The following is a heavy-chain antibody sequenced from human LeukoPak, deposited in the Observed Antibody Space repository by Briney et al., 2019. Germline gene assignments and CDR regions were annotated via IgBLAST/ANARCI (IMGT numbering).Heavy chain of an antibody. J-gene: IGHJ4*02. CDR2: IRYDGSNK. V-gene: IGHV3-30*02. Sequence: GGSLRLSCAASGFTLSSYGMHWVRQAPGKGLEWVTFIRYDGSNKYYADSVKGRFTISRDNSKNTLYLQMNSLRAEDTAVYYCAKDRGWLFLSFDYWGQGTLVTVSS. CDR1: GFTLSSYG. CDR3: AKDRGWLFLSFDY. D-gene: IGHD3-22*01.